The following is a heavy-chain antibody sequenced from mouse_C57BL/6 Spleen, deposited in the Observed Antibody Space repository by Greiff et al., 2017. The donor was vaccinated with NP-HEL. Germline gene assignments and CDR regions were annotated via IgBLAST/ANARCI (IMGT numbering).Heavy chain of an antibody. Sequence: QVQLQQPGAELVMPGASVKLSCKASGYTFTSYWMHWVKQRPGQGLEWIGEIDPSDSYTNYNQKFKGKSTLTVDKSSSTAYMQLSSLTSEDSAVYYCAREENYGSSSGYFDYWGQGTTLTVSS. J-gene: IGHJ2*01. CDR2: IDPSDSYT. CDR3: AREENYGSSSGYFDY. CDR1: GYTFTSYW. V-gene: IGHV1-69*01. D-gene: IGHD1-1*01.